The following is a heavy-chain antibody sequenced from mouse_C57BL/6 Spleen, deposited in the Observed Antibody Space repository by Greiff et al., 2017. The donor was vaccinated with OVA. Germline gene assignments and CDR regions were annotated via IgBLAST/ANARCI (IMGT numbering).Heavy chain of an antibody. V-gene: IGHV3-6*01. J-gene: IGHJ4*01. D-gene: IGHD2-3*01. CDR3: ARDYDPYAMDY. Sequence: EVKLMESGPGLVKPSQSLSLTCSVTGYSITSGYYWNWIRQFPGNKLEWMGYISYDGSNNYNPSLKNRISITRDTSKHQFFLKFISVATEDTATYYCARDYDPYAMDYWGQGTSVTVSS. CDR2: ISYDGSN. CDR1: GYSITSGYY.